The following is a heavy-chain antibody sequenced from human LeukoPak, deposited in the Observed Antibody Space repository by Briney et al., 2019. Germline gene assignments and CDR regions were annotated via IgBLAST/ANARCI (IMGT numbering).Heavy chain of an antibody. CDR2: INTNTGNP. D-gene: IGHD4-23*01. V-gene: IGHV7-4-1*02. Sequence: GASVKVSCKVSGYTLTELSMHWVRQAPGQGLEWMGWINTNTGNPTYAQGFTGRFVFSLDTSVSTAYLQISSLKAEDTAVYYCARENYGGNVDYWGQGTLVTVSS. CDR3: ARENYGGNVDY. CDR1: GYTLTELS. J-gene: IGHJ4*02.